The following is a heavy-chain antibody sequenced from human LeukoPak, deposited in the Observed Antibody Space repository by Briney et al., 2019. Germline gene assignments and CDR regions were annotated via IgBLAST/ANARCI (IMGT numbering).Heavy chain of an antibody. CDR1: GFTVSSNY. Sequence: GTLRLSCAASGFTVSSNYMSWVRQAPGKGLEWVSSITASSTSIHYADSVKGRFTISRDNAKNSLYLQMTSLRDEDTALYYCARLRSGYYFDYWGQGTLVTVSS. V-gene: IGHV3-48*02. CDR3: ARLRSGYYFDY. CDR2: ITASSTSI. J-gene: IGHJ4*02.